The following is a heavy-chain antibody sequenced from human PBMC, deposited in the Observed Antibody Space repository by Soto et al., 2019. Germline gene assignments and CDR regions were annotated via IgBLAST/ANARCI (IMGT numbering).Heavy chain of an antibody. J-gene: IGHJ6*02. CDR2: IIPILNTA. V-gene: IGHV1-69*01. CDR3: ARVDYDSTYGFYYYGLDV. D-gene: IGHD3-10*01. CDR1: GGTFSSYS. Sequence: QVHLVQSGAEVKQPGSSVRVSCKTSGGTFSSYSFTWVRQAPGQGLEWMGEIIPILNTANFAQKFQSRVTITADEPTSTVYMDLSSLSPDDTAVYYCARVDYDSTYGFYYYGLDVWGQGTTVTVSS.